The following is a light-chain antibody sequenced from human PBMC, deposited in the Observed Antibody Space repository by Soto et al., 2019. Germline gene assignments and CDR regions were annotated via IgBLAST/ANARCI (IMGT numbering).Light chain of an antibody. V-gene: IGKV1-9*01. CDR3: QQLNGYQLA. CDR1: RAMSTY. Sequence: DIQLTQSPSFLSAFVGDTVTITCRASRAMSTYLAWYQQKPGKVPKLLIRSASTLQSGVPPRFSGGGSGTEFTLTISTLQADDSGIYYCQQLNGYQLAFGGGTNVEIK. CDR2: SAS. J-gene: IGKJ4*01.